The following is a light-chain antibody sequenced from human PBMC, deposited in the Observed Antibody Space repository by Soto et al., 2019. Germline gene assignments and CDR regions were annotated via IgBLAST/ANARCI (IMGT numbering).Light chain of an antibody. CDR2: DAS. CDR1: QDIGKF. V-gene: IGKV1-33*01. CDR3: QRYDNLPPFT. J-gene: IGKJ3*01. Sequence: DIQMTQSPSSLSASVGDRVTITCQASQDIGKFLNWYQQKPGKAPKLLIYDASNLETGVPSRFSGSGSGTDFTFTISSLQPEDIATYYCQRYDNLPPFTFGPGTKVDIK.